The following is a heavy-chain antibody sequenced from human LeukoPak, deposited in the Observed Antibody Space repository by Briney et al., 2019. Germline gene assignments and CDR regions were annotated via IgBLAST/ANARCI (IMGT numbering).Heavy chain of an antibody. CDR2: INHSGST. Sequence: SETLSLTCAVYGGSFSGYYWSWLRQPPGKGLEWIGEINHSGSTNYNPSLKSRVTISVDTSKNQFSLKLSSVTAADTAVYYCARGRYNWNVIYYFDYWGQGTLVTVSS. J-gene: IGHJ4*02. CDR1: GGSFSGYY. D-gene: IGHD1-20*01. V-gene: IGHV4-34*01. CDR3: ARGRYNWNVIYYFDY.